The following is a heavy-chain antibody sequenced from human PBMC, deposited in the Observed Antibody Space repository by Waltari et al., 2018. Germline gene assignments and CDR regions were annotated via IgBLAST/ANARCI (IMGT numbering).Heavy chain of an antibody. CDR3: ARRILASEYHGMDV. CDR2: ISGGGTTT. D-gene: IGHD2-2*01. J-gene: IGHJ6*02. Sequence: EVQLLESGGGLVQPGGSLRLPCSASGFTFSSYVMNWVRQAPGKGLEGVSGISGGGTTTYYADSVRGRFTISRDDSRNTVYLQMNNLRVEDTAIYYCARRILASEYHGMDVWGQGTTVTVSS. CDR1: GFTFSSYV. V-gene: IGHV3-23*01.